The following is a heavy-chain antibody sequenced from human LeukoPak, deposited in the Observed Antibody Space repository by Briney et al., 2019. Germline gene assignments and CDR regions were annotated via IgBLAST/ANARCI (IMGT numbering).Heavy chain of an antibody. CDR3: AKPMCSSTSCYRYFDY. D-gene: IGHD2-2*01. CDR2: ISGNGVNT. J-gene: IGHJ4*02. V-gene: IGHV3-23*01. Sequence: GGSLRLSCAASGFTFSSYAMSWVRKAPGKGQGWVSGISGNGVNTYHADSVKGRFTISRDNSKNTLYLQMNSLRVEATAVYYCAKPMCSSTSCYRYFDYWGQGSPVTVSS. CDR1: GFTFSSYA.